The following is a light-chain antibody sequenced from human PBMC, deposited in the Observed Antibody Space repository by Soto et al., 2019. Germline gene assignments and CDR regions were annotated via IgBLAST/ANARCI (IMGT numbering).Light chain of an antibody. CDR1: QSISSW. Sequence: DIQMTQSPSTLSASVGDRVTITCRASQSISSWLAWYQQKPGKAPKLLSYKASSLESGVPSRFSGSGSGTEFTLTISSLQPDDFATYYCQQYNSYQFTVGPGTKVDIK. J-gene: IGKJ3*01. CDR2: KAS. V-gene: IGKV1-5*03. CDR3: QQYNSYQFT.